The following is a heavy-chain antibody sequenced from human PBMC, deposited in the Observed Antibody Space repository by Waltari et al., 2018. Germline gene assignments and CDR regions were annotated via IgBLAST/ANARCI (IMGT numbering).Heavy chain of an antibody. V-gene: IGHV3-23*04. Sequence: EVQLVESGGGLVQPGGSLRLSCATSGFIFNNFAISWVRQAPGKGLGGVAGTGEGGVATDYADSVKGRSSISRDDSKNTVYLQMNSLRVDDTALYYCARGAGELLPLDHWGQGTLVTVSS. CDR2: TGEGGVAT. CDR3: ARGAGELLPLDH. J-gene: IGHJ4*02. CDR1: GFIFNNFA. D-gene: IGHD3-10*01.